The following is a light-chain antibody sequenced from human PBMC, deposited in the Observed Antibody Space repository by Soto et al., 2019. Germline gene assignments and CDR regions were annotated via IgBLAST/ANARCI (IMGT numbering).Light chain of an antibody. Sequence: EIVLTQSPGTLSLSPGERATLSCRASRSVSSSYLAWYQQKPGQAPRLLIYGASSRATGIPDRFSGSGSGTDFTLTISRLEPEDFAVYYCQQYGSSRCFFGGGTRWIS. V-gene: IGKV3-20*01. J-gene: IGKJ4*01. CDR3: QQYGSSRCF. CDR2: GAS. CDR1: RSVSSSY.